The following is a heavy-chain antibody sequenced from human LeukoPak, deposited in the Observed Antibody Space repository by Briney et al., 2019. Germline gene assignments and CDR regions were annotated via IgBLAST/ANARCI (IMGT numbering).Heavy chain of an antibody. D-gene: IGHD4-11*01. CDR2: ISAHNGNT. Sequence: GASVKVSCKASGYTFTSYGISWVRQAPGQGLEWMGWISAHNGNTNYAQKLQGRVTMTTDTSTSTAYMELRSLRSDDTAVYYCARDAVTIDYYYYGMDVWGQGTTVTVSS. CDR3: ARDAVTIDYYYYGMDV. J-gene: IGHJ6*02. CDR1: GYTFTSYG. V-gene: IGHV1-18*01.